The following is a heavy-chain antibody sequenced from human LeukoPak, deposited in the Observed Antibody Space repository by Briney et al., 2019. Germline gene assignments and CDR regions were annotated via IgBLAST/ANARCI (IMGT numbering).Heavy chain of an antibody. Sequence: SETLSLTCTVSGGSISSYYWSWIRQPPGKGLEWIGYIKYSGSTEFYSSLKIRVTMSVFIFSNLWSLKLSTVTAADTAVYYCGSTNYNPPLKSRVTISVDTSKNQFSLKMSSVTAADTAVYYCARAPRRSSSGYSNWFDPWGQGTLVTVYS. V-gene: IGHV4-59*01. J-gene: IGHJ5*02. CDR3: GSTNYNPPLKSRVTISVDTSKNQFSLKMSSVTAADTAVYYCARAPRRSSSGYSNWFDP. CDR2: IKYSGST. D-gene: IGHD3-10*01. CDR1: GGSISSYY.